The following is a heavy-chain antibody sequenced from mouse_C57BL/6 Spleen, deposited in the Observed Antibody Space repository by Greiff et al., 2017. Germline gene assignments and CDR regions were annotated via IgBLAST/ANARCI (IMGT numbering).Heavy chain of an antibody. D-gene: IGHD3-2*02. V-gene: IGHV2-9-1*01. Sequence: VQLQQSGPGLVAPSQSLSITCTVSGFSLTSYAISWVRQPPGTGLEWLGVIWTGGGTNYNSAFKSRLSISKDNSKSQVFLKMNSLQTDDTASYYCARNYHSSGYLYYYAMDYWGQGTSVTVSS. CDR1: GFSLTSYA. CDR3: ARNYHSSGYLYYYAMDY. CDR2: IWTGGGT. J-gene: IGHJ4*01.